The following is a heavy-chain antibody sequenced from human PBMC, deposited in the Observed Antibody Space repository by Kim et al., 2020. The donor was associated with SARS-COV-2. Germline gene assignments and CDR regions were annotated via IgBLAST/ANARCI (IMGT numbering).Heavy chain of an antibody. D-gene: IGHD4-17*01. CDR3: AKFSSSLFGDYGLYWYFDL. J-gene: IGHJ2*01. CDR2: ISGSGGST. CDR1: GFTFSSYA. Sequence: GGSLRLSCAASGFTFSSYAMSWVRQAPGKGLEWVSAISGSGGSTYYADSVKGRFTISRDNSKNTLYLQMNSLRAEDTAVYYCAKFSSSLFGDYGLYWYFDLWGRGTLVTVSS. V-gene: IGHV3-23*01.